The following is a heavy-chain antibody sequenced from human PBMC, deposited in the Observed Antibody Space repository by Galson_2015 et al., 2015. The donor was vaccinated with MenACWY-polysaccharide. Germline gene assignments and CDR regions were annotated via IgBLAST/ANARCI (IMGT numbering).Heavy chain of an antibody. Sequence: SLRLSCAASGFTFSSYAMCWVRQAPGRGLEWVSGISASGGSRYYADSVKGRCTISRDSSKNTLSLQMNSLRPEDTAVYYCAKDLRYCSGGSCYSYSYYYGMDFWGQGTTVTVSS. J-gene: IGHJ6*02. CDR1: GFTFSSYA. V-gene: IGHV3-23*01. CDR3: AKDLRYCSGGSCYSYSYYYGMDF. CDR2: ISASGGSR. D-gene: IGHD2-15*01.